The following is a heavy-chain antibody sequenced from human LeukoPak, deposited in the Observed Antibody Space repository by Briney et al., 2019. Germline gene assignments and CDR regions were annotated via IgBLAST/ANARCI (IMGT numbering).Heavy chain of an antibody. Sequence: PGGSLRLSCTASGFTFSDYSMSWFRQAPGKGLEWVAQIRSKGFGVTTEHAASVEARFTISRDDSNSVAYLQMNSLKTEDTAVYYCTRGSGRSLMVDSWGKGTLVTVSS. CDR1: GFTFSDYS. J-gene: IGHJ4*02. CDR3: TRGSGRSLMVDS. V-gene: IGHV3-49*03. CDR2: IRSKGFGVTT. D-gene: IGHD6-19*01.